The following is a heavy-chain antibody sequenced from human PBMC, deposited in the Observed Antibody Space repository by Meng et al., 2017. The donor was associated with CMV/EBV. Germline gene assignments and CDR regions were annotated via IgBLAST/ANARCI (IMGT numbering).Heavy chain of an antibody. CDR2: LYHSGST. J-gene: IGHJ1*01. Sequence: SETLSLTCTVSGYSISSGYYWGWIRQPPGKGLEWIGSLYHSGSTYYNPSLKSRVTISVDTSKNQFPLKLSSVTAADTAVYYCASGVGVVIILSRRGTGRWGQGTLVTVSS. CDR1: GYSISSGYY. CDR3: ASGVGVVIILSRRGTGR. D-gene: IGHD3-3*01. V-gene: IGHV4-38-2*02.